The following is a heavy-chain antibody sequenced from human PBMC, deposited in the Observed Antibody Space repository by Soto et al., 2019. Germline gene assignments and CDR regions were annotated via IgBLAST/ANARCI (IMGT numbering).Heavy chain of an antibody. CDR3: AKDAYDFWSLYYGMDV. CDR2: ISYDGSNK. Sequence: QVQLVESGGGVVQPGRSLRLSCAASGFTFSSYGMHWVRQAPGKGLEWVAVISYDGSNKYYADSVKGRFTISRDNSKNTLYLQINSLRAEDTAVYYCAKDAYDFWSLYYGMDVWGQGTTVTVSS. V-gene: IGHV3-30*18. CDR1: GFTFSSYG. D-gene: IGHD3-3*01. J-gene: IGHJ6*02.